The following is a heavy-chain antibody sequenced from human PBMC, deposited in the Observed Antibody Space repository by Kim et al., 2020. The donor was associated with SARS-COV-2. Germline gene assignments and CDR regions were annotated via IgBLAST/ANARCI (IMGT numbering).Heavy chain of an antibody. CDR2: ISGSGGST. V-gene: IGHV3-23*01. J-gene: IGHJ6*02. Sequence: GGSLRLSCAASGFTFSSYAMSWVRQAPGKGLEWVSAISGSGGSTYYADSVKGRFTISRDNSKNTLYLQMNSLRAEDTAVYYCAKPGGPYCGGDCYSWWYLGYYYYGMDVWGQGTTVTVSS. D-gene: IGHD2-21*02. CDR3: AKPGGPYCGGDCYSWWYLGYYYYGMDV. CDR1: GFTFSSYA.